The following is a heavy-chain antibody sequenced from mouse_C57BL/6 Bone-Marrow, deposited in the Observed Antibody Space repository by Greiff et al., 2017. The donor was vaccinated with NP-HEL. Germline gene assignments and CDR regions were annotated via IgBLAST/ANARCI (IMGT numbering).Heavy chain of an antibody. J-gene: IGHJ2*01. D-gene: IGHD1-1*01. Sequence: QVQLKQPGAELVKPGASVKLSCKASGYTFTSYWMHWVKQRPGQGLEWIGMIHPNSGSTNYNEKFKSKATLTVDKSSSTAYMQLSSLTSEDSAVYYCARYYGSRTRDYWGQGTTLTVSS. CDR1: GYTFTSYW. V-gene: IGHV1-64*01. CDR2: IHPNSGST. CDR3: ARYYGSRTRDY.